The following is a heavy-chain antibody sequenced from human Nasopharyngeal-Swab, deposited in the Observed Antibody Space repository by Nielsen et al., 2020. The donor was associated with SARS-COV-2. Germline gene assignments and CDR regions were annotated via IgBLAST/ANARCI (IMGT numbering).Heavy chain of an antibody. CDR1: GGSISSSSYY. J-gene: IGHJ4*02. V-gene: IGHV4-39*01. Sequence: SETLSLTCTVSGGSISSSSYYWGWIRQPPGKGLEWIGSIYYSGSTYYNPSLTSRVTISVDTSKNQFSLKLSSVTAADTAVYYCASPDESGYWGQGTLVTVSS. CDR2: IYYSGST. D-gene: IGHD1-14*01. CDR3: ASPDESGY.